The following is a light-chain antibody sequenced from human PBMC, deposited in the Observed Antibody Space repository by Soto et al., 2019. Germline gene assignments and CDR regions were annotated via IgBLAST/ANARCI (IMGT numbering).Light chain of an antibody. V-gene: IGKV1-5*03. CDR2: KAS. CDR1: QTISSW. J-gene: IGKJ4*01. CDR3: QQYKSFSLT. Sequence: DIHMTQSPSTLSVSVLDVVTTTFRASQTISSWLAWYQQKPGKAPKLLIYKASTLKSGVPSRFSGSGSGTEFTLTISSLQPDDFATYYCQQYKSFSLTFGGGTKVDI.